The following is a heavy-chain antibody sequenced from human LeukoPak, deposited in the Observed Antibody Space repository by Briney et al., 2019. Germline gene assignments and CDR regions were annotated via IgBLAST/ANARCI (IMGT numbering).Heavy chain of an antibody. J-gene: IGHJ6*03. CDR2: ISSTGGDI. V-gene: IGHV3-21*01. CDR3: ATDDRDYYYYMDV. CDR1: GFTFSIYG. Sequence: PGGSLRLSCAASGFTFSIYGMNWVRQAPGKGLEWVSSISSTGGDIYYADSVRGRFTISRDNAKNSLYLQLNRLRAEDTAVYFCATDDRDYYYYMDVWGKGTTLTVSS. D-gene: IGHD3-10*01.